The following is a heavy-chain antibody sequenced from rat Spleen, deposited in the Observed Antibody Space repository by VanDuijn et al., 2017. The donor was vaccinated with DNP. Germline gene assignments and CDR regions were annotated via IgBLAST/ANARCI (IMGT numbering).Heavy chain of an antibody. V-gene: IGHV3-1*01. CDR3: ARWYNYFDY. CDR1: DYSITSNY. J-gene: IGHJ2*01. D-gene: IGHD1-5*01. CDR2: ISYSGTT. Sequence: EVQLQESGPGLVKPSQSLSLTCSVTDYSITSNYWGWIRQFPRNKMEYIGHISYSGTTNYNPSLKSRISITRDTSKNQFFLQLNSVTTEDTATYYCARWYNYFDYWGQGVMVTVSS.